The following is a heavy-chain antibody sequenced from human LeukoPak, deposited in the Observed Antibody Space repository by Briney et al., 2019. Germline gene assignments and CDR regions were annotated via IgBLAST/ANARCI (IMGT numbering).Heavy chain of an antibody. CDR1: GFTFSSFG. CDR3: ARDLTERKYYIAF. J-gene: IGHJ4*02. Sequence: PGGSLRLSCAASGFTFSSFGMHWGRQAPGEGLEWVAYIGYSGSDIYYADSVKGRFTISRDNSKNTVHLQLSSLRAADTALYSCARDLTERKYYIAFWGQGTLVTVSS. CDR2: IGYSGSDI. V-gene: IGHV3-30*02. D-gene: IGHD2-8*02.